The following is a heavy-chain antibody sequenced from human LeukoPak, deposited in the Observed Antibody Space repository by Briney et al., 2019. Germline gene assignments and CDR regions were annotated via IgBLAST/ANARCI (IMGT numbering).Heavy chain of an antibody. V-gene: IGHV3-23*01. CDR2: ISGSGGST. Sequence: GGPLRLSCAASGFTFSSYAMSWFRQAPGKGLEWVSAISGSGGSTYYADSVKGRFTISRDNSKNTLYLQMNSLRAEDTAVYYCAKSPSGDRYYFDYWGQGTLVTVSS. CDR1: GFTFSSYA. D-gene: IGHD4-17*01. CDR3: AKSPSGDRYYFDY. J-gene: IGHJ4*02.